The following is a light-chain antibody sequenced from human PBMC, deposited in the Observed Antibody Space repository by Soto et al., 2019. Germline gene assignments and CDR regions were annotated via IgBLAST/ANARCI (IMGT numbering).Light chain of an antibody. Sequence: AIQMTQSPSSLSAYVGARFTITCRASQGIRNDLGWYQQKPGKAPKLLIYAASSLQSGVPSRFSGSGSGTDFTLTSSSLQPEDFATYYCLQDYNYPRTFGQGTKVDIK. CDR2: AAS. CDR3: LQDYNYPRT. CDR1: QGIRND. V-gene: IGKV1-6*01. J-gene: IGKJ1*01.